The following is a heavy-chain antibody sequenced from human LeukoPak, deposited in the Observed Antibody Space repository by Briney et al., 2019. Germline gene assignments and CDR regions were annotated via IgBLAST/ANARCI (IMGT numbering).Heavy chain of an antibody. Sequence: SETLSLTCSVSGGSISSGPYFWSWIRQSPGQGLEWIGYIWPSGSTNYNPSLSGRVAISLDKSRNHFTLMVTAVTAADTAFYYCTRSAGWLIDYWGQGILVTVSS. D-gene: IGHD3-16*01. CDR2: IWPSGST. CDR1: GGSISSGPYF. J-gene: IGHJ4*02. CDR3: TRSAGWLIDY. V-gene: IGHV4-30-2*06.